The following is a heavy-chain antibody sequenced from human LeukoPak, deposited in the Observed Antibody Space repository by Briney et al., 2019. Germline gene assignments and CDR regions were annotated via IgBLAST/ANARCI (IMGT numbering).Heavy chain of an antibody. J-gene: IGHJ4*02. V-gene: IGHV3-23*01. D-gene: IGHD3-22*01. CDR1: GFTFSSYA. CDR3: AKEKAYYDSSGYYLSGFDY. CDR2: ISGSGGST. Sequence: GGSLRLSCAASGFTFSSYAMSWVRQAPGKGLEWVSAISGSGGSTYYADPVKGRFTISRDNSKNTLYLQMNSLRAEDTAVYYCAKEKAYYDSSGYYLSGFDYWGQGTLVTVSS.